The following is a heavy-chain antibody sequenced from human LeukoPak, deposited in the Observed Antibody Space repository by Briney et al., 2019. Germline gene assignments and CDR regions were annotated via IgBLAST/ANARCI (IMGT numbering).Heavy chain of an antibody. J-gene: IGHJ3*02. CDR3: ARPPSMVRGAGYDAFDI. CDR1: GYNFASYW. V-gene: IGHV5-51*01. CDR2: IYPGDSDT. D-gene: IGHD3-10*01. Sequence: GESLKISCKGSGYNFASYWIGWVRQMPGKGLEWMGIIYPGDSDTRYSPSFQGQVTISADKSISTAYLQWSSLKASDTAMYYCARPPSMVRGAGYDAFDIWGQGTMVTVSS.